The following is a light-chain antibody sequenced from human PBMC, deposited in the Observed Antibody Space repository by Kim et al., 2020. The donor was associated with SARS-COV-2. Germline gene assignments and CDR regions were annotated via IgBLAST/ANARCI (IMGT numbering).Light chain of an antibody. CDR1: SSDVGNYNL. V-gene: IGLV2-23*02. Sequence: QSALTQPASVSGSPGQSITISCTGTSSDVGNYNLVSWYQQHPDKAPKLMIYEVTKRPSGVSNRFSGSKSGNTASLTISGLQAEDEADYYCCSYASSTTVVFGGGTKVTVL. J-gene: IGLJ2*01. CDR2: EVT. CDR3: CSYASSTTVV.